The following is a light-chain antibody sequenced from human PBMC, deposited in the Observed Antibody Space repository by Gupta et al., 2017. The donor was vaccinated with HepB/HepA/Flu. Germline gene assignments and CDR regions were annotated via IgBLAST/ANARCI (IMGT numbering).Light chain of an antibody. V-gene: IGLV2-23*02. CDR1: SSDVGSYNL. J-gene: IGLJ2*01. Sequence: QSALTQPASVSGSPGQSITISCTGSSSDVGSYNLVSWYQKYPGQAPKLIIHEVIKRPSGVSDRFSGSKSGAKDSLTISGLQAEDEADDDCCSYVGSNSGGFGGGTKVTVL. CDR2: EVI. CDR3: CSYVGSNSGG.